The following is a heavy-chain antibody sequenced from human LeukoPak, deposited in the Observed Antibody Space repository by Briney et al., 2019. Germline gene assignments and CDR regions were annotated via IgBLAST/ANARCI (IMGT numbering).Heavy chain of an antibody. D-gene: IGHD6-6*01. CDR1: GFTFSSYG. J-gene: IGHJ4*02. Sequence: GGSLRLSCAASGFTFSSYGMHWVRQAPGKGLEWVAFIRYDGGNKYYADSVKGRFTISRDNSKNTLYLQMNSLRAEDTAVYYCAKNYRHSSSSLYFDYWGQGTLVTVSS. CDR2: IRYDGGNK. V-gene: IGHV3-30*02. CDR3: AKNYRHSSSSLYFDY.